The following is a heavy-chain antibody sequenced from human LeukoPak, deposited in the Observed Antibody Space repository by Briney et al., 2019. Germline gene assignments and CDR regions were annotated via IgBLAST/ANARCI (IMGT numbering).Heavy chain of an antibody. J-gene: IGHJ3*02. CDR2: ISSSGSTI. CDR3: ARALTTWDTDAFDI. Sequence: GGSLRLSCAASGFTFSDYYMSWIRQAPGKGPEWVSYISSSGSTIYYADSVKGRFTISRDNAKNSLYLQMNSLRAEDTAVYYCARALTTWDTDAFDIWGQGTMVTVSS. V-gene: IGHV3-11*04. CDR1: GFTFSDYY. D-gene: IGHD1-1*01.